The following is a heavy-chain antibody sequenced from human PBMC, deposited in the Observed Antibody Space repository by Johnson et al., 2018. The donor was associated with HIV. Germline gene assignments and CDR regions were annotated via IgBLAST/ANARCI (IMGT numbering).Heavy chain of an antibody. CDR2: ISYDGSNK. CDR3: ARMGGYCGGDCYGFDI. Sequence: QVKLVESGGGVVQPGRSLRLSCAASGFTFSSYGMHWVRQAPGKGLEWVAVISYDGSNKYYVDSVRGRFTISRDNAKNTLYLQMNSLRAEDTALYYCARMGGYCGGDCYGFDIWGQGTMVTVSS. V-gene: IGHV3-30*03. D-gene: IGHD2-21*02. CDR1: GFTFSSYG. J-gene: IGHJ3*02.